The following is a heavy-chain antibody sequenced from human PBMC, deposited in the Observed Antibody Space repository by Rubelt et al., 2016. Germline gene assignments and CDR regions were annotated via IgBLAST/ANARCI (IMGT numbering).Heavy chain of an antibody. CDR1: GYTLTALS. CDR3: ATDISSGWYYFDY. J-gene: IGHJ4*02. D-gene: IGHD6-19*01. Sequence: QVQLVQSGAEVKKPGASVKVSCKVSGYTLTALSMHWVRQAPGKGLEWMGGFDPEDGETIYAQKFQGRVTMTEETSTDTAYMELSSLRSEDTAVYYCATDISSGWYYFDYWGQGTLVTVSS. CDR2: FDPEDGET. V-gene: IGHV1-24*01.